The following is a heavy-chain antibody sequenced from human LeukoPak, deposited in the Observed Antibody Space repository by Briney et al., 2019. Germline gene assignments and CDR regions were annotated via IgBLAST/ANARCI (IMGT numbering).Heavy chain of an antibody. Sequence: ASVKVSCKASGGTFSSYAISWVRQAPGQGLERMGGIIPIFGTANYAQKFQGRVTITTDESTSTAYMELSSLRSDDTAVYYCARDRDGYNYFDYWGQGTLVTVSS. CDR2: IIPIFGTA. J-gene: IGHJ4*02. CDR1: GGTFSSYA. D-gene: IGHD5-24*01. CDR3: ARDRDGYNYFDY. V-gene: IGHV1-69*05.